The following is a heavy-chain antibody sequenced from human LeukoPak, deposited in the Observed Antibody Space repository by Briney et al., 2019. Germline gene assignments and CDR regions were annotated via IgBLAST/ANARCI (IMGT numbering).Heavy chain of an antibody. CDR2: IYYSGST. CDR1: GGSISSSSYY. D-gene: IGHD3-3*01. J-gene: IGHJ4*02. Sequence: MSSETLSLTCTVSGGSISSSSYYWGWIRQPPGKGLEWIGSIYYSGSTYYNPSLKSRVTISVDTSKNQFSLKLSSVTAADTAVYYCARDIGSGYDFWSRLFAYCGQGTLGTVSS. CDR3: ARDIGSGYDFWSRLFAY. V-gene: IGHV4-39*02.